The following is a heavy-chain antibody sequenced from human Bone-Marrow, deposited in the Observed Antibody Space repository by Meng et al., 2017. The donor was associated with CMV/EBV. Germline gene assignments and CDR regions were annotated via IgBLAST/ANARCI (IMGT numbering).Heavy chain of an antibody. Sequence: SETLSLTCTVSGGSINTYYWSWIRQPPGKGLEWIGEINHSGSTNYNPTLKSRVTISVDTSKNQFSLKLSAAAAADKAVSYCASAYITGATVDYWGQGTLVTVSS. V-gene: IGHV4-34*01. CDR1: GGSINTYY. D-gene: IGHD1-7*01. J-gene: IGHJ4*02. CDR2: INHSGST. CDR3: ASAYITGATVDY.